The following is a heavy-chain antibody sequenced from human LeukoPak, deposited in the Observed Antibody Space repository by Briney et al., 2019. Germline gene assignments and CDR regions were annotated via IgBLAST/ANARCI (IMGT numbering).Heavy chain of an antibody. J-gene: IGHJ4*02. CDR2: INHSGST. CDR3: ARRTQSGEVAGAAGSLEGPPRSYYFDY. D-gene: IGHD6-19*01. Sequence: PSETLSLTCAVYGGSFSGYYWSWIRQPPGKGLEWIGKINHSGSTNYNPSLKSRVTISVDTSKNQFSLKLSSVTAADTAVYYCARRTQSGEVAGAAGSLEGPPRSYYFDYWGQGTLVTVSS. CDR1: GGSFSGYY. V-gene: IGHV4-34*01.